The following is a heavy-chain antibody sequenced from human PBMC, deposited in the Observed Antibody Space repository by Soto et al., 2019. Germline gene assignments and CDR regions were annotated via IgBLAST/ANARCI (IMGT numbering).Heavy chain of an antibody. CDR3: VRHLGAGFFGDSGPDY. CDR2: MYHSGST. Sequence: SETLSLTCAVSGGSISSGGYSWSWIRQPPGKGLEWIGYMYHSGSTYYNPSLKSRVTISVDTSNNKFSLTSTSVTAADTAVYYCVRHLGAGFFGDSGPDYWGQGILVTVSS. CDR1: GGSISSGGYS. D-gene: IGHD1-26*01. J-gene: IGHJ4*02. V-gene: IGHV4-30-2*01.